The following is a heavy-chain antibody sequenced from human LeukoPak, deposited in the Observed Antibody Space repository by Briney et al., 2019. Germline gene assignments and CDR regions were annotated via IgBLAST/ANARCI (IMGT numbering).Heavy chain of an antibody. CDR1: GFTFSSYA. CDR2: ISGSGGST. Sequence: GGSLRLSCAASGFTFSSYAMSWVRQAPGKGLEWVSAISGSGGSTYYADSVKGRFTISRDNSKNTLYLQMNSLRAEDTAVYYCAKVNYYGSGSYDYFDYWGQGTLVTVSS. D-gene: IGHD3-10*01. CDR3: AKVNYYGSGSYDYFDY. V-gene: IGHV3-23*01. J-gene: IGHJ4*02.